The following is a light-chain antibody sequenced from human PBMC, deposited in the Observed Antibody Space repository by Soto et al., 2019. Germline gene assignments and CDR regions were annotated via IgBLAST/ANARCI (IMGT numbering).Light chain of an antibody. CDR2: DAS. J-gene: IGKJ3*01. V-gene: IGKV1-5*01. Sequence: DIQVTQSPSTLSASVGDRVTISCRASQNIDSWLAWYQQKPGKAPKLLIYDASSLESGVPSRFSGSGSGTEFPLTISSLQPDDFATYFCQQYNSYPYSFRPGTKVDIK. CDR3: QQYNSYPYS. CDR1: QNIDSW.